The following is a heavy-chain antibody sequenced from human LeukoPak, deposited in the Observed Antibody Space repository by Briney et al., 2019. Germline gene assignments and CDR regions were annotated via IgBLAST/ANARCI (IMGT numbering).Heavy chain of an antibody. V-gene: IGHV3-15*01. D-gene: IGHD3-22*01. CDR1: GFTFSNAW. CDR3: TTGYYYDSSGSHY. J-gene: IGHJ4*02. Sequence: GGSLRLSCAASGFTFSNAWMSWVRQAPGKGLEWVGRIKSKTDGGTTDYAVPVKGRFTISRDDSKNTLYLQMNSLKTEDTAVYYCTTGYYYDSSGSHYWGQGTLVTVSS. CDR2: IKSKTDGGTT.